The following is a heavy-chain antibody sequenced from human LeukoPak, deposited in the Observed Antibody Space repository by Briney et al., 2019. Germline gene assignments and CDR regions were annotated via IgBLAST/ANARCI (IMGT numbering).Heavy chain of an antibody. CDR3: ARDRHPHYYDSSGYTNAFDI. CDR2: IILIYGTA. D-gene: IGHD3-22*01. J-gene: IGHJ3*02. V-gene: IGHV1-69*05. Sequence: ASVKVSCEASGGTFSSYAISWVRQAPGQGLEWMGWIILIYGTANYAQKFQGRVTITTDESTSTAYMELSSLRSEDTAVYYCARDRHPHYYDSSGYTNAFDIWGQGTMVTVSS. CDR1: GGTFSSYA.